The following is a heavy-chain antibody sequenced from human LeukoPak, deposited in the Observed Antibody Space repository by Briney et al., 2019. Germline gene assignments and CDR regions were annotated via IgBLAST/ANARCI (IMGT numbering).Heavy chain of an antibody. Sequence: SPSETLSLTCTVSGGSVSSGSYYWSWIRQPPGKGLEWIGYIYYSGSTNYNPSLKSRVTISVDTSKNQFSLKLSSVTAADTAVYYCARESYYDFWSGRWGQGTLVTVSS. J-gene: IGHJ4*02. CDR3: ARESYYDFWSGR. CDR1: GGSVSSGSYY. D-gene: IGHD3-3*01. CDR2: IYYSGST. V-gene: IGHV4-61*01.